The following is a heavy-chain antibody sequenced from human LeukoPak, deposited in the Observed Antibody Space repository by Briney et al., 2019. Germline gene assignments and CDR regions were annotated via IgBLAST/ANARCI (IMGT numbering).Heavy chain of an antibody. CDR3: ARTVETGVFQH. CDR1: GGSISSGDYY. CDR2: IYYSGGT. Sequence: SETLSLTCTVSGGSISSGDYYWSWIRQPPGKGLEWIGYIYYSGGTYYNPSLKSRVTISVDTSKNQFSLKLSSVTAADTAVYYCARTVETGVFQHWGQGTLVTVSS. J-gene: IGHJ1*01. V-gene: IGHV4-30-4*01. D-gene: IGHD4-23*01.